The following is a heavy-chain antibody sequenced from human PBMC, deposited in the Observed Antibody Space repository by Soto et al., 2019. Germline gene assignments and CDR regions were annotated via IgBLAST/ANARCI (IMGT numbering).Heavy chain of an antibody. J-gene: IGHJ3*02. Sequence: QVQLVESGGGVVQPGRSLRLSCAASGFTFSTYAMHWVRQAPGKGLEWVAVISYDGNNKFYADSVKGRFTISRDHSKNTLYLHMNSLRIDDTAVFYCALGVRSGWLPRDAFDIWGQGTVVTVS. CDR3: ALGVRSGWLPRDAFDI. D-gene: IGHD3-22*01. CDR2: ISYDGNNK. CDR1: GFTFSTYA. V-gene: IGHV3-30-3*01.